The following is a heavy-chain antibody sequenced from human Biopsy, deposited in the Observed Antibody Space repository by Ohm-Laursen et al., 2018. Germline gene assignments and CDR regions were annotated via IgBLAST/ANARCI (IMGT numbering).Heavy chain of an antibody. Sequence: SQTLSLTCTLSGASVRSHFLTWIRQPPGKGLQWIGSISNSGTTKSSPSLKSRVNISLHTSKNQLSLKLTSVTAADTAVYYYARLSTLFGVADFTDDWGQGTLVTVSS. V-gene: IGHV4-59*08. CDR1: GASVRSHF. J-gene: IGHJ4*02. CDR2: ISNSGTT. D-gene: IGHD3-3*01. CDR3: ARLSTLFGVADFTDD.